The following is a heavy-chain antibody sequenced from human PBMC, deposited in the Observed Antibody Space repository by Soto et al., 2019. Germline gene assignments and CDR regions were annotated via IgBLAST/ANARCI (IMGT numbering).Heavy chain of an antibody. V-gene: IGHV4-59*01. J-gene: IGHJ4*02. CDR2: IYYSGST. Sequence: PSETLSVTCTFSIGSISTYYWSWIGQPPGKGLEWIGYIYYSGSTNYNPSLKSRVTISIDTSKKQFSLKLSSVTAADTAVYYCATTSITVYGVGNFDYWGQGTMVTGSS. CDR1: IGSISTYY. CDR3: ATTSITVYGVGNFDY. D-gene: IGHD3-3*01.